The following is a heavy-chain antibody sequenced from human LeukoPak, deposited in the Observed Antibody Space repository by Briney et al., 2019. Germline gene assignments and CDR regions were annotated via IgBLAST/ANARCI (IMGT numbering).Heavy chain of an antibody. CDR1: GFTVSSNY. Sequence: GGSLRLSCAASGFTVSSNYMSWVRQAPGKGLEWVSVLYRGGDTYYADSVKGRFTISRDNSKNTLYMQMNSLRVEDTAIYYCARDPYVDSEGVRWFDPWGQGTPVTVSS. J-gene: IGHJ5*02. CDR3: ARDPYVDSEGVRWFDP. D-gene: IGHD3-9*01. CDR2: LYRGGDT. V-gene: IGHV3-66*01.